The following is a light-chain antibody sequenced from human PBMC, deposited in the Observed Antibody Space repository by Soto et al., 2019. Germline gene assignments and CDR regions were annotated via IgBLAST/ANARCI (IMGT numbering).Light chain of an antibody. CDR3: QQYNNYWT. V-gene: IGKV1-5*03. CDR2: KES. Sequence: DIQMTQSPSSVSASVGDRVTITCRASQTINSWLAWYQQKPGKAPKLLIYKESSLESGVPSRFSGSGSGTEFTLTISSLQPDDFATYYCQQYNNYWTVGQGTKVEIK. CDR1: QTINSW. J-gene: IGKJ1*01.